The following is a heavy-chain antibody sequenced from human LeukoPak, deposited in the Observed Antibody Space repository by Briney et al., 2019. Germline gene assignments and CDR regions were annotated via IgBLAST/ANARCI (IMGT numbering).Heavy chain of an antibody. CDR2: ISSSGGTT. V-gene: IGHV3-23*01. CDR3: ARDRSDGFDY. Sequence: GGSLRLSCVASGFTFSIYAMSWVRQAPGKGLEWVSVISSSGGTTYYAGSVKGRFTISRDNSRNTLYLQMNSLGAEDTAVYYCARDRSDGFDYWGQGTLVTVSS. CDR1: GFTFSIYA. J-gene: IGHJ4*02.